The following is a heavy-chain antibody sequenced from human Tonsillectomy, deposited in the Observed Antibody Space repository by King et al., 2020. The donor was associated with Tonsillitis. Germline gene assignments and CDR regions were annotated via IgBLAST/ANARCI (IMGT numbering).Heavy chain of an antibody. Sequence: VQLVESGGGLVQPGGSLRLSCAASGFTFSSYAMSWVRQAPGKGLEWVSAISGSGGSTYYADSVKGRFTISRDNSKYTLYLQMNSLRAGDTAVYYCAVSQMGRVVMNYCGQGALCTVSS. CDR2: ISGSGGST. CDR3: AVSQMGRVVMNY. D-gene: IGHD3-10*01. V-gene: IGHV3-23*04. CDR1: GFTFSSYA. J-gene: IGHJ4*02.